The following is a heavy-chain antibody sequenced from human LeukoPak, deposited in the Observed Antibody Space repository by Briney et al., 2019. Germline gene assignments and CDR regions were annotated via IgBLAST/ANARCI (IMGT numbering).Heavy chain of an antibody. J-gene: IGHJ5*02. Sequence: ASVKVSCXASGYTFTNYYMHWVRQAPGQGLEWMGWINPNSGGTNYAQKFQGRVTMTRDTSISTAYMELSRLRSDDTAVYYCARDSDSSSSGWFDPWGQGNLVTVSS. V-gene: IGHV1-2*02. CDR3: ARDSDSSSSGWFDP. CDR2: INPNSGGT. CDR1: GYTFTNYY. D-gene: IGHD6-6*01.